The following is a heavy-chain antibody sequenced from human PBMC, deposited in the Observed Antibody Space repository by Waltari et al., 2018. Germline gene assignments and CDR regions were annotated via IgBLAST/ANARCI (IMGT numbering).Heavy chain of an antibody. V-gene: IGHV4-4*02. Sequence: QVQLQESGRGLGKPSGTLSLTCAVSGGPISSSNWWSWVRQPPGKGLEWIGEVYHSGGTNYNTSLKSRVTIAVDKSKTQFSLKLSSVTAADTAVYYCARATLGMVRGVSYWGQGTLVTVSS. J-gene: IGHJ4*02. D-gene: IGHD3-10*01. CDR3: ARATLGMVRGVSY. CDR2: VYHSGGT. CDR1: GGPISSSNW.